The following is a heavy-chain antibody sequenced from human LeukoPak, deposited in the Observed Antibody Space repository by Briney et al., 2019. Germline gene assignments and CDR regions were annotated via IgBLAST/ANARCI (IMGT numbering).Heavy chain of an antibody. J-gene: IGHJ4*02. D-gene: IGHD3-10*01. CDR3: ARGMVRGVDY. Sequence: PSETLSLTCAVSGYSISSGYYWGWIRQPPGKGLEWIGYIYYSGSTNYNPSLKSRVTISVDTSKNQFSLKLSSVTAADTAVYYCARGMVRGVDYWGQGTLVTVSS. V-gene: IGHV4-61*01. CDR1: GYSISSGYY. CDR2: IYYSGST.